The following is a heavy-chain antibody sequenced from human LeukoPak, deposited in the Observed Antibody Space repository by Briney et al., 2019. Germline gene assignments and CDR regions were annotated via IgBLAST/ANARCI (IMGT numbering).Heavy chain of an antibody. D-gene: IGHD6-13*01. CDR2: IYTSGST. J-gene: IGHJ4*02. CDR1: GGSTSIYY. Sequence: SETLSLTCTVSGGSTSIYYWSCIRQPAGKGLEWIGRIYTSGSTDYNPSLKSRVTMSVDTSKNQFSLKLSSVNAADTAVYYCARDRHSSSWSEFDYWGQGTLVTVSS. CDR3: ARDRHSSSWSEFDY. V-gene: IGHV4-4*07.